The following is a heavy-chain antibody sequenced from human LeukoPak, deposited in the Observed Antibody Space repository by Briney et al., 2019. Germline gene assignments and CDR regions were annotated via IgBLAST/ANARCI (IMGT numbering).Heavy chain of an antibody. CDR3: ARDPNGDYIGAFDM. Sequence: PGGSLRLSCTASGCTISWYSMMWVRQAPGKGPEWVSAIRGGGGSAFYADSVKGRFTISRDNSKYTLFLQMNSLRAEDTAVYYCARDPNGDYIGAFDMWGPGTMVTVSS. CDR1: GCTISWYS. D-gene: IGHD4-17*01. J-gene: IGHJ3*02. CDR2: IRGGGGSA. V-gene: IGHV3-23*01.